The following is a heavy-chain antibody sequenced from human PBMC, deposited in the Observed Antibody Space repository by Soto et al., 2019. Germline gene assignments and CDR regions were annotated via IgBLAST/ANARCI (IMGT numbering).Heavy chain of an antibody. CDR2: ISGGGGSS. Sequence: EVQLLESGGGLVQPGGSLRLSCAASGFTFSNYAMSWVRQAPGKGLEWVSGISGGGGSSYYADSVKGRFTISRDNSKNTLYLQMNSLRAENKAVYSCAHTCGVDCPSVFFSWGQGTLVIVSS. J-gene: IGHJ5*02. V-gene: IGHV3-23*01. CDR1: GFTFSNYA. CDR3: AHTCGVDCPSVFFS. D-gene: IGHD2-21*02.